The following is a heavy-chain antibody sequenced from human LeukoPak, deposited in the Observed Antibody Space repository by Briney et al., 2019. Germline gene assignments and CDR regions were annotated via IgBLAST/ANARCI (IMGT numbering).Heavy chain of an antibody. Sequence: GGSLRLSCAASGFTFSSYAMHWVRQAPGKGLEWVAVISYDGSNKFYADSVKGRFTISRDNSKNTLFLQMNRLRADDTAVYYCAKAEGATLYYYGVDVWGQGTTVTVSS. CDR1: GFTFSSYA. J-gene: IGHJ6*02. CDR2: ISYDGSNK. V-gene: IGHV3-30-3*01. CDR3: AKAEGATLYYYGVDV.